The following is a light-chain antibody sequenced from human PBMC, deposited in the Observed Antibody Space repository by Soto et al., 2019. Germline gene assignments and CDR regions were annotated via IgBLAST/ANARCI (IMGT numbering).Light chain of an antibody. V-gene: IGKV1-5*01. CDR2: DAS. CDR1: QSIGTW. Sequence: DIQMTQSPSTLSASVGDGVTIACRASQSIGTWMAWYQQKPGAAPKVLIYDASSLKTGVPSRFGGSGSGTDFTLTFTSLQPDDFATYYCQQYHSYPLTFGGGTKVDIK. J-gene: IGKJ4*01. CDR3: QQYHSYPLT.